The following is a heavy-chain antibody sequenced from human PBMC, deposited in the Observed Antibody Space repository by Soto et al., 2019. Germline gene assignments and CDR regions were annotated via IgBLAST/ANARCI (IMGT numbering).Heavy chain of an antibody. D-gene: IGHD2-8*01. CDR1: GFTFSSYA. CDR2: ISSNGGSM. Sequence: GGSLRLSCAASGFTFSSYAMNWVRQAPGKGLEWVSSISSNGGSMYYADSVKGRFTISRDNSKNTLYLQMNSLRAEDSALYYCAKDRLPDYQICSNGVCSTRNYDMDVWGQGTTVTVSS. V-gene: IGHV3-23*01. CDR3: AKDRLPDYQICSNGVCSTRNYDMDV. J-gene: IGHJ6*02.